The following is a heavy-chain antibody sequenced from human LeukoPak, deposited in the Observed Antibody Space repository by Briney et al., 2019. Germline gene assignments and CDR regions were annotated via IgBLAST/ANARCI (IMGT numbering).Heavy chain of an antibody. CDR3: ARTDYGGHLDY. V-gene: IGHV3-53*01. Sequence: GGSLRLSCAASGFTVSSNYMSWVRQAPGKGLEWVSVIYSGGSTYYSDSVTGGLTISRDNSKNTLYLQMNSLRAEDTAVYYCARTDYGGHLDYWGQGTLVTVSS. D-gene: IGHD4/OR15-4a*01. CDR2: IYSGGST. CDR1: GFTVSSNY. J-gene: IGHJ4*02.